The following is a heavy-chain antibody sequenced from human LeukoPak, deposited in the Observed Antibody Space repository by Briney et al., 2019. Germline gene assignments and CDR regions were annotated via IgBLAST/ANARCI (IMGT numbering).Heavy chain of an antibody. Sequence: QPGGSLRLSCAASGFTYSTYWMHWVRQVPGKGLVWVSRINNDGSRTNYADSVKGRFTISRDNAKNTVFLQMNSLRVEDTAVYYGERVEPAPESFFDYWGRGTLAT. CDR2: INNDGSRT. V-gene: IGHV3-74*01. CDR1: GFTYSTYW. J-gene: IGHJ4*02. CDR3: ERVEPAPESFFDY. D-gene: IGHD1-26*01.